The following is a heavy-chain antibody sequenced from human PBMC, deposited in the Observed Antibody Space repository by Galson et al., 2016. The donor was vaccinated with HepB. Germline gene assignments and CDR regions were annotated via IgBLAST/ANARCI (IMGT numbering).Heavy chain of an antibody. V-gene: IGHV1-69*13. CDR3: ERQPRIAVAGTFYYGMDV. D-gene: IGHD6-19*01. Sequence: SVKVSCKASGGTFSNYAISWVRQAPGQGLEWMGGIIPIFGTTNYAQKFQGRVTITADEFTSTAYMELSSLRSEDTAVYYCERQPRIAVAGTFYYGMDVWGRGTTVSVSS. CDR2: IIPIFGTT. J-gene: IGHJ6*02. CDR1: GGTFSNYA.